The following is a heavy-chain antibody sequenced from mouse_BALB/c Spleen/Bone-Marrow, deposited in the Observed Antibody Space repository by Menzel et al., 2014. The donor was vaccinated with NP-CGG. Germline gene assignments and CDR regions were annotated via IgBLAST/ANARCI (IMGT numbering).Heavy chain of an antibody. D-gene: IGHD1-1*01. V-gene: IGHV3-6*02. CDR2: ISYDGSN. Sequence: ESGPGLVKPSQSLSLTCSVTGYSITSGYYWNWIRQFPGNKLEWMGYISYDGSNNYNPSLKNRISITRDTSKNKFFLKLNSVTTEDTATYYCAREDYYYGSPFAYWGQGTLVTVSA. J-gene: IGHJ3*01. CDR1: GYSITSGYY. CDR3: AREDYYYGSPFAY.